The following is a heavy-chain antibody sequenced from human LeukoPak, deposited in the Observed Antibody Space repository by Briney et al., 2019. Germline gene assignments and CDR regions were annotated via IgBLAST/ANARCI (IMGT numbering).Heavy chain of an antibody. CDR2: IRYDGSNK. CDR1: GFTFSSYG. V-gene: IGHV3-30*02. J-gene: IGHJ3*02. CDR3: ARDLLDAFDI. Sequence: GGSLRLSCAASGFTFSSYGMHWVRQAPGKGLEWVAFIRYDGSNKYYADSVKGRFTISRDNSKNTLCLQMNSLRAEDTAVYYCARDLLDAFDIWGQGTMVTVSS.